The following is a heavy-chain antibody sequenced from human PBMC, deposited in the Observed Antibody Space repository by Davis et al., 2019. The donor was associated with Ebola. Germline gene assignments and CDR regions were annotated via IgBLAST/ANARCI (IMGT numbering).Heavy chain of an antibody. CDR2: ISGSGGST. CDR1: GFTFSSYA. CDR3: AGGDFWSGQFDY. Sequence: GGSLRLSCAASGFTFSSYAMSWVRQAPGKGLEWVSAISGSGGSTYYADSVKGRFTISRDNSKNTLFLQMNSLRAEDTAVYYCAGGDFWSGQFDYWGQGARVTVSS. J-gene: IGHJ4*02. V-gene: IGHV3-23*01. D-gene: IGHD3-3*01.